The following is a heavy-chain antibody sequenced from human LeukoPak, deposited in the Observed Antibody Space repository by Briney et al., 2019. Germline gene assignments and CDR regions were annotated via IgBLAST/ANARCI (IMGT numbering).Heavy chain of an antibody. V-gene: IGHV3-48*01. J-gene: IGHJ4*02. Sequence: QPGGSLRLSCAASGFTFSSYWIHWVRQAPGKGLEWVSYISSSSSTIYYADSVKGRFTISRDNAKNSLYLQMNSLRAEDTAVYYCARDISEWLLIDWGQGTLVTVSS. D-gene: IGHD3-3*01. CDR1: GFTFSSYW. CDR3: ARDISEWLLID. CDR2: ISSSSSTI.